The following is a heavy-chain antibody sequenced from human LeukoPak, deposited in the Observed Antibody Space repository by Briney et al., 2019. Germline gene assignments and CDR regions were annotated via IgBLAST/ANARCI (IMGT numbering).Heavy chain of an antibody. J-gene: IGHJ4*02. V-gene: IGHV3-30*04. CDR2: ISYDGSNK. Sequence: GGSLRLSCAASGFTFSSYAMHWVRQAPGKGLEWVAVISYDGSNKYYADSVKGRFTISRDNSKNTLYLQMNSLRAEDTAVYYCARVGPETAFDYWGQGTLVTVSS. CDR1: GFTFSSYA. CDR3: ARVGPETAFDY. D-gene: IGHD1-14*01.